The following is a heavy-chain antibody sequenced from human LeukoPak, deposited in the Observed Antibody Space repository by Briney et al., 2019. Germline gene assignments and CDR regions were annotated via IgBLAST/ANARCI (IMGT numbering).Heavy chain of an antibody. CDR3: AELDITMIGGV. Sequence: EGSLRLSCAASGFTFSSYEMNWVRQAPGKGLEWVSYISSSGSTIYYADSVKGRFTISRDNAKNSLYLQMNSLRAEDTAVYYCAELDITMIGGVWGKGTTVTISS. J-gene: IGHJ6*04. D-gene: IGHD3-10*02. CDR1: GFTFSSYE. V-gene: IGHV3-48*03. CDR2: ISSSGSTI.